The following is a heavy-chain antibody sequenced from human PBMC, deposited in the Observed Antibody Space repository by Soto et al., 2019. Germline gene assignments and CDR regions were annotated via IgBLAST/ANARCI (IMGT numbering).Heavy chain of an antibody. CDR1: GFTFTSSA. V-gene: IGHV1-58*01. CDR3: AAEASGTDHYYYGMDV. Sequence: SVKLSCKASGFTFTSSAVQWVRQARGQRLEWIGWIVVGSGNTNYAQKFQERVTITRDMSTSTAYMELSSLRSEDTAVYYCAAEASGTDHYYYGMDVWGQGTTVTVSS. CDR2: IVVGSGNT. J-gene: IGHJ6*02. D-gene: IGHD6-13*01.